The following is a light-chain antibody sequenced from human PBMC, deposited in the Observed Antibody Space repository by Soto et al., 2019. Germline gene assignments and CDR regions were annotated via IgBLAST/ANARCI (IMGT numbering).Light chain of an antibody. CDR2: AAS. J-gene: IGKJ4*01. V-gene: IGKV1-9*01. Sequence: DIQLTQSPSFLSASVGDRVTITCRASQGISSYLAWYQQKPGKAPKLLIYAASTLQSGVPSRFSGSGSGTEFTLTISSLQPEDFATYYCQQINSYPLTFGQGTKVEIK. CDR1: QGISSY. CDR3: QQINSYPLT.